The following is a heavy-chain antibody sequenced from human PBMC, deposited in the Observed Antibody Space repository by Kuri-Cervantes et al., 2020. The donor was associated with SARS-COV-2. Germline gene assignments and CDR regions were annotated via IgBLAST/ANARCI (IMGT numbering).Heavy chain of an antibody. CDR1: GFTFSNYG. D-gene: IGHD2-15*01. Sequence: GGSLRLSCAASGFTFSNYGIHWVRQAPGKGLEWVSAISGSGGSTYYADSVKGRFTISRDNSKNTLYLQMNSLRAEDTAVYYCAKLGGGILAPDIWGQGTMVTVSS. CDR3: AKLGGGILAPDI. CDR2: ISGSGGST. V-gene: IGHV3-23*01. J-gene: IGHJ3*02.